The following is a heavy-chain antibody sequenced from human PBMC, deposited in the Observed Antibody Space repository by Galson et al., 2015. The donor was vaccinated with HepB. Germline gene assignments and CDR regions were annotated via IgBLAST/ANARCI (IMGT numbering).Heavy chain of an antibody. Sequence: QSGAEVKKPGESLRTSCKASGYTFTSYGISWVRQAPGQGLEWMGWISAYNGNTNYAQKLQGRVTMTTDTSTSTAYMELRSLRSDDTAVYYCARAISTSTSCCEVGDAFDIWGQGTMVTVSS. CDR3: ARAISTSTSCCEVGDAFDI. D-gene: IGHD2-2*01. CDR1: GYTFTSYG. V-gene: IGHV1-18*01. CDR2: ISAYNGNT. J-gene: IGHJ3*02.